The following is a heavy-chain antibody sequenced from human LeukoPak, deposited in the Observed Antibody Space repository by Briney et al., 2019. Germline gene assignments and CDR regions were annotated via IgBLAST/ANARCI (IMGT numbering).Heavy chain of an antibody. V-gene: IGHV3-23*01. CDR2: INGRGDDK. CDR3: ARGGYNLLSLAFDI. Sequence: GGSPRLSCAGSGFTFSSHGMTWVRQAPGKGLDWVSGINGRGDDKYYRDSVKGRFTISRDNSRNTLYLHMNAPRAEDTAVYYCARGGYNLLSLAFDIWGQGTMVTISS. CDR1: GFTFSSHG. J-gene: IGHJ3*02. D-gene: IGHD5-12*01.